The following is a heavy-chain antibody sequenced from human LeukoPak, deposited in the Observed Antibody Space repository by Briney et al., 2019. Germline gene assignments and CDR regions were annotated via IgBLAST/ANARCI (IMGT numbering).Heavy chain of an antibody. D-gene: IGHD2-21*02. CDR2: INHSGST. Sequence: SETLSLTCAVYGGSFSGYYWSWIRQPPGKGLEWIGEINHSGSTNYNPSFKSRVTISVDTSKNQFSLKLSSVTAADTAVYYCARGEVTFDYWGQGTLVTVSS. CDR1: GGSFSGYY. V-gene: IGHV4-34*01. CDR3: ARGEVTFDY. J-gene: IGHJ4*02.